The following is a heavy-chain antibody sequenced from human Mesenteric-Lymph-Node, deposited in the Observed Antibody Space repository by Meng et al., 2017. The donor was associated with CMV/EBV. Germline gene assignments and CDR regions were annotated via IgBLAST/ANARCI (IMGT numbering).Heavy chain of an antibody. D-gene: IGHD4-23*01. CDR3: AKDRYPFGPTPKNYFDY. CDR1: GFTFSSYS. CDR2: ISSSSSYI. J-gene: IGHJ4*02. Sequence: GGSLRLSCAASGFTFSSYSMNWVRQAPGKGLEWVSSISSSSSYIYYADSVKGRFTISRDNAKNTLYLQMNSLTAEDTAVYYCAKDRYPFGPTPKNYFDYWGQGTLVTVSS. V-gene: IGHV3-21*01.